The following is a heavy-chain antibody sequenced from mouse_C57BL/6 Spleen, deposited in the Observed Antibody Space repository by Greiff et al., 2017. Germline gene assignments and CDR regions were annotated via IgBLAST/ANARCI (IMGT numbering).Heavy chain of an antibody. V-gene: IGHV1-52*01. D-gene: IGHD1-1*01. CDR1: GYTFTSYW. CDR3: ARGHYYGSSYWFAY. J-gene: IGHJ3*01. CDR2: IDPSDSET. Sequence: VQLQQPGAELVRPGSSVKLSCKASGYTFTSYWMHWVKQRPIQGLEWIGNIDPSDSETHYNQKFKDKATLTVDKSSSPAYMQLSSLTSEDSAVYYCARGHYYGSSYWFAYWGQGTLVTVSA.